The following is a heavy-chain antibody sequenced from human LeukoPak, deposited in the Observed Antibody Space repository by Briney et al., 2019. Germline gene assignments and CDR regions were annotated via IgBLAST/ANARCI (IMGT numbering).Heavy chain of an antibody. CDR1: GFTFSSYS. V-gene: IGHV3-21*01. D-gene: IGHD1-26*01. J-gene: IGHJ4*02. CDR3: ARVGLVGAAQTFNY. Sequence: PGGSLRLSCAASGFTFSSYSMNWVRQAPGKGLEWVSSISSSSSYIYYADSVKGRFTISRDNAKNSLYLQMNSLRAEDTAVYYCARVGLVGAAQTFNYWGQGTLVTVSS. CDR2: ISSSSSYI.